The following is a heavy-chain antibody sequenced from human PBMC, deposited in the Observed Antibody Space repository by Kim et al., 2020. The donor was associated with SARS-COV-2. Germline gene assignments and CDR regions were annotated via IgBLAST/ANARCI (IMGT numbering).Heavy chain of an antibody. CDR2: ISGSGGST. Sequence: GGSLRLSCAASGFTFSSYAMSWVRQAPGKGLEWVSAISGSGGSTYYADSVKGRFTISGDNSKNTLYLQMNSLRAEDTAVYYSANGGDSGGWPCDYWGQGTLVTVSS. CDR1: GFTFSSYA. CDR3: ANGGDSGGWPCDY. V-gene: IGHV3-23*01. J-gene: IGHJ4*02. D-gene: IGHD2-15*01.